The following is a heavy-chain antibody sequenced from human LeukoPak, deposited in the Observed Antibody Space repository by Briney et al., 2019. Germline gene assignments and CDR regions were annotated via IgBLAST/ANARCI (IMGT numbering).Heavy chain of an antibody. CDR2: IYYSRST. J-gene: IGHJ4*02. V-gene: IGHV4-59*08. CDR3: ARAIAAAGDFDY. Sequence: SETLSLTCTVSGGSISSYYWSWIRQPPGKGLEWIGYIYYSRSTNYNPSLKSRVTISVDTSKNQFSLKLSSVTAADTAVYYCARAIAAAGDFDYWGQGTLVTVSS. CDR1: GGSISSYY. D-gene: IGHD6-13*01.